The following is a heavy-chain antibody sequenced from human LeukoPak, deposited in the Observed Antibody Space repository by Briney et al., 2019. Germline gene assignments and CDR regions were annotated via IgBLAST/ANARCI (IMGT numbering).Heavy chain of an antibody. D-gene: IGHD3-10*02. CDR3: AELGITMIGGV. V-gene: IGHV3-48*03. J-gene: IGHJ6*04. CDR1: GFTFSSYE. CDR2: ISSSGSTV. Sequence: GSLRLSCAASGFTFSSYEMNWVRQAPGKGLEWVSYISSSGSTVYYADSVKGRFTISRDNAKNSLYLQMNSLRAEDTAVYYCAELGITMIGGVWGKGTTVTISS.